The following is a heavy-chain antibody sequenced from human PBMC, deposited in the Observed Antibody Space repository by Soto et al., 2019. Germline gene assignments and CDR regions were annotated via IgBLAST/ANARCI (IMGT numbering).Heavy chain of an antibody. Sequence: GGSLRLSCAASGFTLSSYSMNWVRQAPGKGLEWVSSISSSSSYIYYADSVKGRFTISRDNAKNSLYLQMNSLRAEDTAVYYCARGNHWEGYLSYDSSGYYPVWGQGTLVTVSS. CDR1: GFTLSSYS. J-gene: IGHJ4*02. CDR3: ARGNHWEGYLSYDSSGYYPV. D-gene: IGHD3-22*01. V-gene: IGHV3-21*01. CDR2: ISSSSSYI.